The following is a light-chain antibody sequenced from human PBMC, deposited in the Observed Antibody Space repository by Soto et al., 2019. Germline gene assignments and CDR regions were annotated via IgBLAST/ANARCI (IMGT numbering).Light chain of an antibody. CDR1: SSDIGASP. J-gene: IGLJ1*01. CDR2: SNN. V-gene: IGLV1-44*01. Sequence: QSVLTQPPSASGTPGQRVTIFCSGSSSDIGASPVNWYQQLPGTAPKLIIYSNNQRALGIPARFSGSKSGTSASLAISGLQSEDEADYYCAAWDDIVRDYVFGSGTKLTVL. CDR3: AAWDDIVRDYV.